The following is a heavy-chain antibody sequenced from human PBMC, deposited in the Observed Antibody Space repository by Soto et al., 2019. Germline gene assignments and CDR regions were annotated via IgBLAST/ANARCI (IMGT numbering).Heavy chain of an antibody. CDR1: GFTFSRYA. D-gene: IGHD2-2*01. V-gene: IGHV3-23*01. CDR3: AKAPWPAGDQFYYYCAMDV. J-gene: IGHJ6*02. Sequence: EVQLLESGGGLVQPGGSLRLSCAASGFTFSRYAMSWGRQAPGKGLEWVSANSGSGGSTYYADSVKGRFTITRDNSKNTLYLQTNRRRAEDTAVYYCAKAPWPAGDQFYYYCAMDVWGQGTTVTVSS. CDR2: NSGSGGST.